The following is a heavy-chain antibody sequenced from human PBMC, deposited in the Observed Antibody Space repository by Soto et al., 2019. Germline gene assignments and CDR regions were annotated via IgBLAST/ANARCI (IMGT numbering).Heavy chain of an antibody. Sequence: QVQLQESGPGLVKPSETLSLICTVSGGSVTSGTYYWSWIRQPPGKGLEWIGYISYSGSTDYNPSLKSRVTISADTSKNQFSLKLSSVTAEDTAVYYCAREWSYFDYWGQGTLVTVSS. CDR3: AREWSYFDY. J-gene: IGHJ4*02. CDR1: GGSVTSGTYY. D-gene: IGHD2-8*01. V-gene: IGHV4-61*01. CDR2: ISYSGST.